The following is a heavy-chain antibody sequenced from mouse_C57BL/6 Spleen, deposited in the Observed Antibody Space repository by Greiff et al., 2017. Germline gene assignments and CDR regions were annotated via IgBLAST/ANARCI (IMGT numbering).Heavy chain of an antibody. CDR3: ARESYGRPAWFAD. Sequence: QVQLQQPGAELVKPGASVKLSCKASGYTFTSYWMQWVKQRPGQGLEWIGEIDPSDRYTNYNQKFKGKATLTVDTSSSTAYMQLSSLTSEDSAVYYCARESYGRPAWFADWGQGTLVTVSA. J-gene: IGHJ3*01. V-gene: IGHV1-50*01. D-gene: IGHD1-2*01. CDR1: GYTFTSYW. CDR2: IDPSDRYT.